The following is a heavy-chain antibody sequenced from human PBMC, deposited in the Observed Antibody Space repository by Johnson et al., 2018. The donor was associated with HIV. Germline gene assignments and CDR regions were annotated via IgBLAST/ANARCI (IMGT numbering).Heavy chain of an antibody. CDR1: GFTFSSYA. J-gene: IGHJ3*02. Sequence: VQLVESGGGVVQPGKSLRLSCAASGFTFSSYAMHWVRQAPGKGLEWVAIISYDGTYNYYADSVKGRFTISSDNSKNTLYLQMTSLRVDDTAVYHCARPSVMTTLTTTPWAFDIWGQGTMVTVSS. CDR2: ISYDGTYN. V-gene: IGHV3-30*04. D-gene: IGHD4-17*01. CDR3: ARPSVMTTLTTTPWAFDI.